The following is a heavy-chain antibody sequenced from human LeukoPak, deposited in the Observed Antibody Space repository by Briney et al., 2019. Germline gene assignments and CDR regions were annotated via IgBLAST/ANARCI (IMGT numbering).Heavy chain of an antibody. CDR1: GGSISNSNYY. Sequence: PSETLSLTCTVSGGSISNSNYYWDWIRQPPGKGLEWIGTTYYSGSTYYNPSLKDRVTISVDTSKNQFSLKLSSVTAADTAVYYCARGPRLITFGGVIVRGIDYWGQGTLVTVSS. J-gene: IGHJ4*02. CDR2: TYYSGST. CDR3: ARGPRLITFGGVIVRGIDY. D-gene: IGHD3-16*02. V-gene: IGHV4-39*07.